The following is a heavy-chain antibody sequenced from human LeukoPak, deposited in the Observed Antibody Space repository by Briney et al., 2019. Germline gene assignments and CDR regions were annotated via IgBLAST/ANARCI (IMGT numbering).Heavy chain of an antibody. D-gene: IGHD7-27*01. CDR3: ARDAGTWGYGYNFDY. CDR1: GFTFSSYD. J-gene: IGHJ4*02. V-gene: IGHV3-30-3*01. Sequence: GGSLRLSCAASGFTFSSYDMHWVRQAPGKGLEWVAVISYDGSSKYYADSVKGRFTISRDNSKNTLYLQLNSLRTEDTAVYYCARDAGTWGYGYNFDYWGQGTLVSVSS. CDR2: ISYDGSSK.